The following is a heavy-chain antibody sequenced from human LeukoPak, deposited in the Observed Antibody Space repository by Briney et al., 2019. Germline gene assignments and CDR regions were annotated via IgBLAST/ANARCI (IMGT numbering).Heavy chain of an antibody. CDR1: GFTFSSSA. V-gene: IGHV3-21*01. Sequence: PGGSLRLSCAASGFTFSSSAMNWVRQAPGKGLEWVSSINNVASHIYYAHSVKGRFTISRDNAKNSLYLQMNSLSDEDTAVYYCAKGYARGGYWGQGTLVTVSS. D-gene: IGHD1-1*01. J-gene: IGHJ4*02. CDR3: AKGYARGGY. CDR2: INNVASHI.